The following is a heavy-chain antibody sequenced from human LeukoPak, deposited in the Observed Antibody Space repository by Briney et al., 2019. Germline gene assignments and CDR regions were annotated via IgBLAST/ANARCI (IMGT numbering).Heavy chain of an antibody. CDR2: IIPIFGTA. Sequence: GASVKVSCKASGGTFSSYAISWVGQAPGKGLDGMGGIIPIFGTANYAQKFQGRVTITTDESTSTAYMELSSLRSEDTAVYYCARNSADYGGNSFSWYFDLWGRGTLVTVSS. D-gene: IGHD4-23*01. CDR1: GGTFSSYA. J-gene: IGHJ2*01. V-gene: IGHV1-69*05. CDR3: ARNSADYGGNSFSWYFDL.